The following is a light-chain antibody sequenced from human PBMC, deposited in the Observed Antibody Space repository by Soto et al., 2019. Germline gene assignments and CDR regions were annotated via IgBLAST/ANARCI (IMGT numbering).Light chain of an antibody. Sequence: DIVMTQSPLSLPVTPGEPASISCRSSQSLLHSNAYNYLDWYLQKPGQSPQLLIYLGSNRASGVPDRFSGSGSGTDFTLKISRVEADDVGVYYCMQALQTPWTFGQGTKVEIK. CDR2: LGS. V-gene: IGKV2-28*01. J-gene: IGKJ1*01. CDR3: MQALQTPWT. CDR1: QSLLHSNAYNY.